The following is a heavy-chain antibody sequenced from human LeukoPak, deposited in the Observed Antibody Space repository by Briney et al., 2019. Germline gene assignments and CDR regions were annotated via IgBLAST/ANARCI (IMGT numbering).Heavy chain of an antibody. V-gene: IGHV1-18*01. CDR2: ISAYNGNT. Sequence: ASVKVSCKASGYTFTSYGISWVRQAPGQGLEWMGWISAYNGNTNYAQKLQGRITMTTDTSTSTAYMELRSLRSDDTAVYYCARGMIAAAENWFDPWGQGTLVTVSS. J-gene: IGHJ5*02. CDR3: ARGMIAAAENWFDP. CDR1: GYTFTSYG. D-gene: IGHD6-13*01.